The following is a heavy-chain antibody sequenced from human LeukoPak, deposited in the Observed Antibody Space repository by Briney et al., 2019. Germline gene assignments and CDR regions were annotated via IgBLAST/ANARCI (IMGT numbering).Heavy chain of an antibody. V-gene: IGHV3-48*03. CDR2: ISSTSGSTI. CDR3: ARRYCSSTSCLLDY. Sequence: PGGSLRLSCAASGFIFSSYEMNWVRQAPGKGLEWVSYISSTSGSTIYYADSVKGRFTISRDNAKNSVYLQMNSLRAEDTAVYYCARRYCSSTSCLLDYWGQGTLVTVSS. D-gene: IGHD2-2*01. J-gene: IGHJ4*02. CDR1: GFIFSSYE.